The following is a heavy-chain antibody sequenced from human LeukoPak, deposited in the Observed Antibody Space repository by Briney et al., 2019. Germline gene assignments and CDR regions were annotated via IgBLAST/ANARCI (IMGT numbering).Heavy chain of an antibody. D-gene: IGHD1-1*01. CDR1: GFTFSSYE. V-gene: IGHV3-48*03. Sequence: GGSLRLSCAASGFTFSSYEMNWVRQAPGKGLEWVSYISSGGNTIYYADSVRGRFTISRDNAKNSLYLQMNSLRAEDTAVYYCARDQLGLVDYWGQGTLVTVSS. CDR3: ARDQLGLVDY. CDR2: ISSGGNTI. J-gene: IGHJ4*02.